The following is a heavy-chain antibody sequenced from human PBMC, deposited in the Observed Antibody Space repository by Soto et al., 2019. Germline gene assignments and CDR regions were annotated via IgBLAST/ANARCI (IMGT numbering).Heavy chain of an antibody. CDR1: GFSFSDSA. CDR2: IKDKGNNYAI. J-gene: IGHJ3*02. Sequence: GGSLRISCAASGFSFSDSAIHWVRQSYRKGLGWVGRIKDKGNNYAIAYAASVTGRFTVSRDDSKNTAYLQINSLKIEDTAIYFCTRHRIIWANHMTAAVSNDGFDIWGQGTMVTVSS. D-gene: IGHD2-21*02. V-gene: IGHV3-73*01. CDR3: TRHRIIWANHMTAAVSNDGFDI.